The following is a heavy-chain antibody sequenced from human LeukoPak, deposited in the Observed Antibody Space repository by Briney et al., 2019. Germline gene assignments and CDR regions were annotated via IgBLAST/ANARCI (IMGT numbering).Heavy chain of an antibody. Sequence: GGSLRLSCAASGFTFSSYGMHWVRQAPGKGLEWVAVISYDGSNKYYADSVKGRFTISRDNSKNTLYLQMNSLRAEDTAVYYCAKDGAWALIDIVVVVAATFPEAMDVWGQGTTVTVSS. CDR2: ISYDGSNK. J-gene: IGHJ6*02. V-gene: IGHV3-30*18. D-gene: IGHD2-15*01. CDR1: GFTFSSYG. CDR3: AKDGAWALIDIVVVVAATFPEAMDV.